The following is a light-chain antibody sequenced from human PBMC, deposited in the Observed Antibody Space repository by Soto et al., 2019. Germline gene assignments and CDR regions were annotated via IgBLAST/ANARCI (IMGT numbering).Light chain of an antibody. J-gene: IGKJ2*01. V-gene: IGKV1-6*01. CDR2: AAS. CDR1: QGIRDD. Sequence: AIQMTQSPSSLSASVGDRVTITCRASQGIRDDLGWYQQKPGKAPKLLIYAASNIQSGVPSRFSGSGSGTDFTLIISSLQPEDFATYYCLQDYDYPYTFGPGTKLEIK. CDR3: LQDYDYPYT.